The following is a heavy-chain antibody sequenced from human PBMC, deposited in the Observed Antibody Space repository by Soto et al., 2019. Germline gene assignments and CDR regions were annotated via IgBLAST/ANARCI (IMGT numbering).Heavy chain of an antibody. CDR3: ARSGGLWFGELSTNYYYYGMDV. Sequence: SVKVSCKASGYTFTSYYMHWVRQAPGQGLEWMGIINPSGGSTSYAQKFQGRVTMTRDTSTSTVYMELSSLRSEDTAVYYCARSGGLWFGELSTNYYYYGMDVWGQGTTVTVSS. CDR2: INPSGGST. D-gene: IGHD3-10*01. V-gene: IGHV1-46*01. J-gene: IGHJ6*02. CDR1: GYTFTSYY.